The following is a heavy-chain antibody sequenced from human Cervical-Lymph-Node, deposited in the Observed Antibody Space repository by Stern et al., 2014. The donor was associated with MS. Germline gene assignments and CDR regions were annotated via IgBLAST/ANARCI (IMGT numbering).Heavy chain of an antibody. V-gene: IGHV3-21*01. D-gene: IGHD3-22*01. CDR3: ARGLAYYDTSGYPRLDS. Sequence: EVQLVESGGGLVKPGGSLRLSCAASGFTFSNYKMHWVRQAPGKGLEWVSSLSSSSTYICYAADSVKGRFTISRDNAKNSLFLQMNSLRAEDTAVYYCARGLAYYDTSGYPRLDSWGQGTVVTVSS. CDR2: LSSSSTYI. CDR1: GFTFSNYK. J-gene: IGHJ4*02.